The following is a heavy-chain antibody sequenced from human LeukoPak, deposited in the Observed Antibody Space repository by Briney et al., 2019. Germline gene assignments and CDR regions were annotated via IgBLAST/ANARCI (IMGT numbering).Heavy chain of an antibody. D-gene: IGHD6-6*01. Sequence: GGSLRLSCAASGFTFSSYAMHWVRQAPGKGLEWVAVISYDGSNKYYADSVKGRFTISRDNSKNTLYLQMNSLRAEDTAVYYCAAAVARNRFDPWGQGTLVTVSS. CDR2: ISYDGSNK. J-gene: IGHJ5*02. V-gene: IGHV3-30*04. CDR3: AAAVARNRFDP. CDR1: GFTFSSYA.